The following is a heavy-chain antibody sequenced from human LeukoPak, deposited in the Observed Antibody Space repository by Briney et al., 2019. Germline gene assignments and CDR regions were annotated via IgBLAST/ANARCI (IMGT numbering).Heavy chain of an antibody. V-gene: IGHV3-30*18. CDR2: ISYDGSNK. CDR3: AKSYYYDSSADWFDP. J-gene: IGHJ5*02. D-gene: IGHD3-22*01. Sequence: PGGSLRLSCAASGFTFSSYGMHWVRQAPGKGQEWVAVISYDGSNKYYADSVKGRFTISRDNSKNTLYLQMNSLRAEDTAVYYCAKSYYYDSSADWFDPWGQGTLVTVSS. CDR1: GFTFSSYG.